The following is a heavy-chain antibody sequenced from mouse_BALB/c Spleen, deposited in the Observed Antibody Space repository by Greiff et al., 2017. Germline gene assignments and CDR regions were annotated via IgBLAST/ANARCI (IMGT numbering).Heavy chain of an antibody. CDR3: ARSGGTTDYPWFAY. J-gene: IGHJ3*01. Sequence: EVQLVESGGDLVKPGGSLKLSCAASGFTFSSFGMHWVRQAPEKGLEWVAYISSGSSTIYYADTVKGRFTISRDNPKNTLFLQMTSLRSEDTAMYYCARSGGTTDYPWFAYWGQGTLVTVSA. V-gene: IGHV5-17*02. CDR2: ISSGSSTI. D-gene: IGHD2-4*01. CDR1: GFTFSSFG.